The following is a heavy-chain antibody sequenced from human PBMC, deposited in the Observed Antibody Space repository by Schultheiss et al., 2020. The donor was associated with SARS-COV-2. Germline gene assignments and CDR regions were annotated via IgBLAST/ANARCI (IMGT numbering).Heavy chain of an antibody. J-gene: IGHJ4*02. D-gene: IGHD3-22*01. CDR2: IWYDGSNK. V-gene: IGHV3-30*02. CDR3: AKDEEYYYDSSGIGY. Sequence: GGSLRLSCAASGFTFSSYGMHWVRQAPGKGLEWVAVIWYDGSNKYYADSVKGRFTISRDNSKNTLYLQMNSLRAEDTAVYYCAKDEEYYYDSSGIGYWGQGTLVTVSS. CDR1: GFTFSSYG.